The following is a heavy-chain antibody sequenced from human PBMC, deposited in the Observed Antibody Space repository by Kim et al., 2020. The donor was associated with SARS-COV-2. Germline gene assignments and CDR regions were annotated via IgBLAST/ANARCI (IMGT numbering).Heavy chain of an antibody. Sequence: YAPEPRGRVTMTKDTTTSKAYMELRSLRSDDTAVYYCARESGTAMVFWSYWGQGTLVTVSS. V-gene: IGHV1-18*01. D-gene: IGHD5-18*01. CDR3: ARESGTAMVFWSY. J-gene: IGHJ4*02.